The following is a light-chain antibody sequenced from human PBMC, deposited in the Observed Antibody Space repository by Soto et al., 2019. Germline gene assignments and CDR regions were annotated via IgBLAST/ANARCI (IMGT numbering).Light chain of an antibody. V-gene: IGLV1-44*01. Sequence: QSVLTPPTSAFGTPGQRVTISCSGSSSNIGSNTVNWYQQLPGTAPKLPIYSNNQRPSGVPDRFSGSKSGTSASLAISGLQSEDEADYYCAAWDDSLNGPVFGTGTKVTVL. CDR2: SNN. J-gene: IGLJ1*01. CDR1: SSNIGSNT. CDR3: AAWDDSLNGPV.